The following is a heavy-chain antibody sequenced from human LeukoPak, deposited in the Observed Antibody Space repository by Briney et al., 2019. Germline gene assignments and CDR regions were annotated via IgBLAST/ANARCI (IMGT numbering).Heavy chain of an antibody. CDR1: GGSISSYY. CDR2: IYYSGST. J-gene: IGHJ5*02. V-gene: IGHV4-59*01. D-gene: IGHD3-3*01. Sequence: SETLSLTCTVSGGSISSYYWSWIRQPPGKGLEWIGYIYYSGSTNYNPSLKSRVTISVDTSKNQFSLKLSSVTAADTAVYYCARGVGAYDFWSGYTNWFDLWGQGTLVTVSS. CDR3: ARGVGAYDFWSGYTNWFDL.